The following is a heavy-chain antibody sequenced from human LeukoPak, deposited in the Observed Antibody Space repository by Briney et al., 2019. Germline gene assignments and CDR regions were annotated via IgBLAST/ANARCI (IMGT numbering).Heavy chain of an antibody. V-gene: IGHV1-18*01. D-gene: IGHD6-19*01. CDR3: ARSGGSGWSGYGMDV. CDR2: ISAYNGNT. CDR1: GYTFTSYG. J-gene: IGHJ6*02. Sequence: ASVKVSCKASGYTFTSYGISWVRQAPGQGLEWMGWISAYNGNTNYAQKLQGRVTMTTDTSTSTAYTELRSLRSDDTAVYYCARSGGSGWSGYGMDVWGQGTTVTVSS.